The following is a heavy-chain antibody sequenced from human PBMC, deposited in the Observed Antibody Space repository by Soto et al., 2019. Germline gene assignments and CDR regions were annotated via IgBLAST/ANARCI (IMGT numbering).Heavy chain of an antibody. CDR2: INPNSGGT. CDR1: GYTFTGYY. CDR3: ARGSQECSGCSCYGTHAFDI. J-gene: IGHJ3*02. V-gene: IGHV1-2*04. D-gene: IGHD2-15*01. Sequence: QVQLVQSGAEVKKPGASVKVSCKASGYTFTGYYMHWVRQAPGQGLEWMGWINPNSGGTNYAQKFQGWVTMTRDTSISTAYMELSRLRSDDTAVYYCARGSQECSGCSCYGTHAFDIWGQGTMVTVSS.